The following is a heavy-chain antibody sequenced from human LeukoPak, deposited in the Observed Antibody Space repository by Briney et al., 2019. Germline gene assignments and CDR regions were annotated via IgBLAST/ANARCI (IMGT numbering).Heavy chain of an antibody. J-gene: IGHJ4*02. Sequence: GGSLRLSCAASGFTFNSFFLNWVRLTPGRELEWVACISQDGSETFHMDSVRGRFTLSRDNTQNSLYLQMNSLRAEDTAVYFCVRDLGHSRHYFEYWGQGALVTVSS. D-gene: IGHD7-27*01. V-gene: IGHV3-7*01. CDR1: GFTFNSFF. CDR2: ISQDGSET. CDR3: VRDLGHSRHYFEY.